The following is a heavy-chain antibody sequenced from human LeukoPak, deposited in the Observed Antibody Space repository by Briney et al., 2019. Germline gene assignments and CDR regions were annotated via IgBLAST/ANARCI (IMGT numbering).Heavy chain of an antibody. CDR2: INHSGST. D-gene: IGHD3-22*01. CDR1: GGSLSGYY. V-gene: IGHV4-34*01. Sequence: PSETLSLTCAVFGGSLSGYYWSWIRQPPGKGLEWIAEINHSGSTNYNPSLKSRVTISVDTSKNQFSLKLSSVTAADTAVYYCASSGYYYGLVDYWGQGTLVTVSS. J-gene: IGHJ4*02. CDR3: ASSGYYYGLVDY.